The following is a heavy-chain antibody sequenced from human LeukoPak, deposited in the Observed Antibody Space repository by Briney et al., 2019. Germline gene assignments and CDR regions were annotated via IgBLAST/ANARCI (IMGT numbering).Heavy chain of an antibody. V-gene: IGHV1-46*01. Sequence: GASVKVSCKASGYTFTSYYMHWVRQAPGQGLEWMGIINPSGGSTSYAQKFQGRVTMTRDTSTSTVYMELSSLRSEDTAVHYCARDQVRGYCSGGSCYSLDYWGQGTLVTVSS. CDR3: ARDQVRGYCSGGSCYSLDY. CDR2: INPSGGST. J-gene: IGHJ4*02. CDR1: GYTFTSYY. D-gene: IGHD2-15*01.